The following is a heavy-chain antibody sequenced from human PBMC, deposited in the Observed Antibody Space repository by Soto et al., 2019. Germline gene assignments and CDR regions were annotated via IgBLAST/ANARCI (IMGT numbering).Heavy chain of an antibody. D-gene: IGHD5-12*01. CDR1: GFIFSTYG. J-gene: IGHJ6*02. Sequence: QVQLVESGGGVVQPGRSLRLSCVASGFIFSTYGMHWVRQAPGKGLEWVAVISYDGSNKYYEDSVKGRFTISRDNSKNPLDLQMNSPTAEDTAVYYCAKDRLVATIPAGYYGMDVWGQGTTVTVSS. V-gene: IGHV3-30*18. CDR2: ISYDGSNK. CDR3: AKDRLVATIPAGYYGMDV.